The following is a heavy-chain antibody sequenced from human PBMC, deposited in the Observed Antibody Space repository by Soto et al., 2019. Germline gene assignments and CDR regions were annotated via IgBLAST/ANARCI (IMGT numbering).Heavy chain of an antibody. CDR3: ASPQLVPAAIQKRKSRYYYYGMDV. CDR1: GGSISSSSYY. J-gene: IGHJ6*02. CDR2: IYYSGST. Sequence: PSETLSLTCTVSGGSISSSSYYWGWIRQPPGKGLEWIGSIYYSGSTYYNPSLKSRVTISVDTSKNQFSLKLSSVTAADTAVYYCASPQLVPAAIQKRKSRYYYYGMDVWGQGTTVTVSS. V-gene: IGHV4-39*01. D-gene: IGHD2-2*01.